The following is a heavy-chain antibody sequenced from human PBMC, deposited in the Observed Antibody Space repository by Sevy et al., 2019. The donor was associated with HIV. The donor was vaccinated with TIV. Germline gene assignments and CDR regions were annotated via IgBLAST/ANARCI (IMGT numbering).Heavy chain of an antibody. J-gene: IGHJ1*01. CDR1: GFTFSSYS. V-gene: IGHV3-48*02. CDR3: AGVEAVACTAEYLQH. CDR2: ISSSSSTI. D-gene: IGHD3-16*01. Sequence: GGSLRLSCAASGFTFSSYSMNWVRQAPGKGLEWVSYISSSSSTIYYADSVKGRFTISRDNAKNSLYLQMNSLRDEDTALYYCAGVEAVACTAEYLQHWGQGTLVTVSS.